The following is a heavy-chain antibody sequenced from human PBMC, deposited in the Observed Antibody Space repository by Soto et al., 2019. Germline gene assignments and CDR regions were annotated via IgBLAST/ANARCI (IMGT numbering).Heavy chain of an antibody. J-gene: IGHJ5*02. CDR2: ISDSGGST. Sequence: EVQLLESGGDLVQPGGSLRLSCAAAGFTFSNYAMTWVRQAPGKGLEWVSSISDSGGSTHYADSVRGRFTISRDNSKNTLDLQMNRLRAEDTAIYYCAKDYRTMVRGVIDWFDPWGQGSLVTVSS. V-gene: IGHV3-23*01. CDR3: AKDYRTMVRGVIDWFDP. CDR1: GFTFSNYA. D-gene: IGHD3-10*01.